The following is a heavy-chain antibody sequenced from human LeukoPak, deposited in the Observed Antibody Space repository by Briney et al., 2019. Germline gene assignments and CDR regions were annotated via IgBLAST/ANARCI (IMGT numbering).Heavy chain of an antibody. Sequence: GGSLRLSCAASGFTVSSNYMNWVRQAPGKGLEWVSCISRSSSDIYYADSVKGRFTISRDNAKNSLYLQMNSLRAEDTAVYYCARFGFDVGPDYWGQGTLVTVSS. CDR3: ARFGFDVGPDY. D-gene: IGHD3-9*01. J-gene: IGHJ4*02. CDR1: GFTVSSNY. CDR2: ISRSSSDI. V-gene: IGHV3-21*01.